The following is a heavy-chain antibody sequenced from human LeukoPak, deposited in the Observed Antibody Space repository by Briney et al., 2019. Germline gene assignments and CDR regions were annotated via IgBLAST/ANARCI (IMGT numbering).Heavy chain of an antibody. CDR1: GDSMTGYY. D-gene: IGHD3-16*02. V-gene: IGHV4-59*08. CDR2: IFYAGGT. Sequence: AETLSLTCTVSGDSMTGYYWRWIRQSPGKGLDWIGYIFYAGGTKYNRSLKSRVSVSVDTSKKQFSLRLRSANAADTPVYYCARHASAGTYREFFDVWGAGALVTVSS. CDR3: ARHASAGTYREFFDV. J-gene: IGHJ5*02.